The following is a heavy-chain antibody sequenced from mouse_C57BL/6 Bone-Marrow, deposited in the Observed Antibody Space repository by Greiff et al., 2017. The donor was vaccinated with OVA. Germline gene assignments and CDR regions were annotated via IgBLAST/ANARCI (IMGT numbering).Heavy chain of an antibody. CDR2: IDPSDSYT. J-gene: IGHJ3*01. Sequence: VQLQQPGAELVKPGASVKLSCKASGYTFTSYWMQWVKQRPGQGLEWIGEIDPSDSYTNYNQKFKGKATLTVDTSSSTAYMQLSSLTSEDSAVYYCASAVFAYWGQGTLGTVSA. V-gene: IGHV1-50*01. CDR3: ASAVFAY. CDR1: GYTFTSYW.